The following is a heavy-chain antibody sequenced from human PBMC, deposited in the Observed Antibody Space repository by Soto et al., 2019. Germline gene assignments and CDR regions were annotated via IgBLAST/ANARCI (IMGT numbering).Heavy chain of an antibody. CDR3: AKDQASGQGSFDS. Sequence: LRLSCAASGFTFNIYGMHWVRQAPDKGLEWVALISYDGSNQYYADSVKGRFTISRDNSKNTLFLQMNSLRADDTAVYYCAKDQASGQGSFDSWGQGTLVTVSS. J-gene: IGHJ4*02. CDR1: GFTFNIYG. V-gene: IGHV3-30*18. CDR2: ISYDGSNQ.